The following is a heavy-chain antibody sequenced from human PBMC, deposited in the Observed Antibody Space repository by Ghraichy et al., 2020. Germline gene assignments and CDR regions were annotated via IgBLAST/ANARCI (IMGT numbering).Heavy chain of an antibody. J-gene: IGHJ4*02. CDR1: GFAFRSYW. CDR2: IKQDASEK. CDR3: AREGVPYASDY. V-gene: IGHV3-7*01. Sequence: GGSLRLSCVASGFAFRSYWMRWVRQAPGKGLEWVANIKQDASEKNYAGAMKGRLTISRDNAENSLFLRIDSLSADDTAVYYCAREGVPYASDYWGQGTLVTVSS.